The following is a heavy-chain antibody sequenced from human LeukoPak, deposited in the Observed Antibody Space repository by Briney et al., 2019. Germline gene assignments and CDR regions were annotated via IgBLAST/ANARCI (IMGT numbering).Heavy chain of an antibody. Sequence: TGGSLRLSCAASGFTFSSYAMSWVRQAPGKGLEWVSAISGSGGSTYYADSVKGRFTISRDNSKNTLYLQMNSLRAEDMAVYYCARTRVYAILTGYYNRDYWGQGTLVTVSS. V-gene: IGHV3-23*01. D-gene: IGHD3-9*01. CDR2: ISGSGGST. CDR3: ARTRVYAILTGYYNRDY. J-gene: IGHJ4*02. CDR1: GFTFSSYA.